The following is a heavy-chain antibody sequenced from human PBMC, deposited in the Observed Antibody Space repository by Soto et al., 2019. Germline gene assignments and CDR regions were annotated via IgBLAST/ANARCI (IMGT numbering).Heavy chain of an antibody. D-gene: IGHD6-13*01. CDR2: IKQDGSEE. CDR3: ARIAASGRGWDV. CDR1: GFTFSSYW. J-gene: IGHJ6*02. Sequence: EVQLVESGGGLVQPGGSLRLSCVDSGFTFSSYWMSWVRQAPVKGLEWVGNIKQDGSEENYVDSVKGRFTMSRDNAKNSMYLQMNSLRVEDTAVYYCARIAASGRGWDVWGQGTTVVVSS. V-gene: IGHV3-7*01.